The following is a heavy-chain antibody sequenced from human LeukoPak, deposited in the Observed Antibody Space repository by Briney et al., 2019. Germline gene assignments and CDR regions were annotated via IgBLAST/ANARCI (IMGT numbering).Heavy chain of an antibody. CDR2: ISSSSSYI. D-gene: IGHD3-22*01. CDR3: ARDGVTMIVVVTDHYYYYGMDV. CDR1: GFTFSSYS. J-gene: IGHJ6*02. Sequence: PGGSLRLSRAASGFTFSSYSMNWVRQAPGEGLEWVSSISSSSSYIYYADSVKGRFTISRDNAKNSLYLQMNSLRAEDSAVYYCARDGVTMIVVVTDHYYYYGMDVWGQGTTVTVSS. V-gene: IGHV3-21*01.